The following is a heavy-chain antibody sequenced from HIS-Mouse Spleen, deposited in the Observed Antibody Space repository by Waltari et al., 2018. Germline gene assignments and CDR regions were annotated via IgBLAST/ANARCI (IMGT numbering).Heavy chain of an antibody. D-gene: IGHD6-13*01. CDR2: IYYSGST. J-gene: IGHJ2*01. V-gene: IGHV4-39*07. CDR1: GGSSSRSSYY. CDR3: AREIPYSSSWYDWYFDL. Sequence: QLQLQESGPGLVKPSETLSLTCTVPGGSSSRSSYYWGWVRPHPGKGLEWIGSIYYSGSTYYNPSLKSRVTISVDTSKNQFSLKLSSVTAADTAVYYCAREIPYSSSWYDWYFDLWGRGTLVTVSS.